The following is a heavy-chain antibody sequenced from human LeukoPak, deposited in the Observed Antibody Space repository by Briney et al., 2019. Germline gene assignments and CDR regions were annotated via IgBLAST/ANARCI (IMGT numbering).Heavy chain of an antibody. V-gene: IGHV4-34*01. J-gene: IGHJ5*02. CDR1: GGSFSDDF. CDR2: INRSGST. Sequence: KPSETLSLTCAVYGGSFSDDFWSWIRQPPGKGLEWIGEINRSGSTNYDPSLKNRVTISVNTSKNQFSLKLSSVTAADTAVYYCTRANYDFGSGYLRGWFGPWGQGTLGTVSS. D-gene: IGHD3-3*01. CDR3: TRANYDFGSGYLRGWFGP.